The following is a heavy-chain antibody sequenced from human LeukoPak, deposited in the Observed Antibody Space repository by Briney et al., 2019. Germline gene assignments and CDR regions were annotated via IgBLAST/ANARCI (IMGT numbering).Heavy chain of an antibody. Sequence: GASVKVSCKASGYTLTSYGIGWVRQAPGQGLEWMGWISVYSGNTNYAQKLQGRVTLTTDTSTSTAYMELGSLRSDDTAVYYCARDADGVIDYWGQGTLVTVSS. V-gene: IGHV1-18*01. D-gene: IGHD3-10*01. CDR2: ISVYSGNT. CDR1: GYTLTSYG. J-gene: IGHJ4*02. CDR3: ARDADGVIDY.